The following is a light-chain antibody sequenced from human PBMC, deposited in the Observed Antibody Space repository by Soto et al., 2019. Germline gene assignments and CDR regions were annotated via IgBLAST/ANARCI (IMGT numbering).Light chain of an antibody. CDR3: QQYDSYHWT. CDR1: QGISSY. Sequence: AIRMTQYPSAFSASTGDRVTITCRASQGISSYLAWYQQKPGKAPKLLIYAASTLQSGVPSRFSGSGSGTDFTLTISCLQSEDFATYYCQQYDSYHWTFGQGTKVEIK. CDR2: AAS. J-gene: IGKJ1*01. V-gene: IGKV1-8*01.